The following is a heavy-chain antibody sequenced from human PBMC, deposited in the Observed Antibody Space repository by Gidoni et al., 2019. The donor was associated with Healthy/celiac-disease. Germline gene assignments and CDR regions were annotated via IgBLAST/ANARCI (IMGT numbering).Heavy chain of an antibody. J-gene: IGHJ3*01. CDR2: IYHSGST. V-gene: IGHV4-38-2*01. Sequence: QVQLQESGPGLVKPSETLSLTCAGSGYSISSGYYWGWIRQPPGKGLEWIGSIYHSGSTYYNPSLKRRVTISVDTSKHQFSLKLSSVTAADTAVYYCASLVLAVAPSVWGQGTMVTVSS. CDR3: ASLVLAVAPSV. D-gene: IGHD6-19*01. CDR1: GYSISSGYY.